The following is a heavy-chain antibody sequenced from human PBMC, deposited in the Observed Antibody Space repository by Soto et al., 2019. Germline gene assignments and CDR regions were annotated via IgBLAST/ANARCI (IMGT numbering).Heavy chain of an antibody. D-gene: IGHD3-16*01. Sequence: QEQLVQSGAEVKKPGSSVQVSCKASGGTFINQPITWVRKAPGQGLEWMGGVIPMSVATHYSQKVQGRVTITADEATSTAYMELSSLSSDDTAVYYWARVFVGYYYYRPDVWGQGTTVTVS. CDR1: GGTFINQP. J-gene: IGHJ6*02. V-gene: IGHV1-69*01. CDR3: ARVFVGYYYYRPDV. CDR2: VIPMSVAT.